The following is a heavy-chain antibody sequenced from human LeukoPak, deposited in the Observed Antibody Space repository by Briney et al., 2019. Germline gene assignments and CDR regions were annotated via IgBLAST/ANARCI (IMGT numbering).Heavy chain of an antibody. D-gene: IGHD3-10*01. J-gene: IGHJ5*02. CDR2: INSDGSTT. Sequence: GGSLGLSCAAPGFTLNGYWMHWVRQAPGKGLVWVSRINSDGSTTSYADSVKGRFTVSRDNSKNTLYLQMNSLRAEDTAVYFCARVATGSYDWFDPWGQGTLVTVSS. CDR1: GFTLNGYW. CDR3: ARVATGSYDWFDP. V-gene: IGHV3-74*01.